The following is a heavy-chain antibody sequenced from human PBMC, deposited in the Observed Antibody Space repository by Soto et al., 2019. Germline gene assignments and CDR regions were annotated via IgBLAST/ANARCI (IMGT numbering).Heavy chain of an antibody. CDR3: ARGVVVVVAALNWFDP. V-gene: IGHV1-69*06. J-gene: IGHJ5*02. D-gene: IGHD2-15*01. CDR1: GGTFSSYA. CDR2: IIPIFGTA. Sequence: SVKVSCKASGGTFSSYAISWVRQAPGQGLGWMGGIIPIFGTANYAQKFQGRVTITADKSTSTAYMELSSLRSEDTAVYYCARGVVVVVAALNWFDPWGQGTLVTVSS.